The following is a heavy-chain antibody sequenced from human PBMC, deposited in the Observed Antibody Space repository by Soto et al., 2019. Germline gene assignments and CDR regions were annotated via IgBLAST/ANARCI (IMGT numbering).Heavy chain of an antibody. J-gene: IGHJ4*02. V-gene: IGHV3-23*01. CDR3: VRAYYHVSGSYYDIPLDY. Sequence: GGSLRLSCAASGFTFNNYAMTWVRQAPGTGLERVSTVLQSGSGTYYADSVRGRFIISRDNSKNTLYLQMNSLRAEDTAVYRCVRAYYHVSGSYYDIPLDYWGKGTLVTVSS. CDR1: GFTFNNYA. D-gene: IGHD3-10*01. CDR2: VLQSGSGT.